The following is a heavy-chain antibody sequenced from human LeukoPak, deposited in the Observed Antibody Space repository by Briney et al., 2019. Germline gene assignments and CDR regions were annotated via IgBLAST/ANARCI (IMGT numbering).Heavy chain of an antibody. Sequence: PGRSLRLSCAASGFTFSSYYMRWVRQAPGKGLEWVARISDDGTNKYYVDSVKGRVTISRDNSKKTLFLQMNSLRAEVTAMYYCEKDISASNYYYGMDVWGQGTTVTVSS. D-gene: IGHD5-24*01. J-gene: IGHJ6*02. V-gene: IGHV3-30*18. CDR1: GFTFSSYY. CDR2: ISDDGTNK. CDR3: EKDISASNYYYGMDV.